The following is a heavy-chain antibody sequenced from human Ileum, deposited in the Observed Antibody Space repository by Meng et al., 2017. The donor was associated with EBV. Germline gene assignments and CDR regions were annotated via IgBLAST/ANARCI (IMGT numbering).Heavy chain of an antibody. Sequence: QVHLVQSGPGVKKPGASVKVSCKASGDTYSSYGINWVRQAPGQGLEWMGWISVYNGNTNYAPNLQGRVTMTTDTSTSIAYMELTSLRSDDTAVYYCARGEAYHSGSATYPNWFDPWGQGTLVTVSS. CDR1: GDTYSSYG. J-gene: IGHJ5*02. CDR2: ISVYNGNT. D-gene: IGHD3-10*01. V-gene: IGHV1-18*01. CDR3: ARGEAYHSGSATYPNWFDP.